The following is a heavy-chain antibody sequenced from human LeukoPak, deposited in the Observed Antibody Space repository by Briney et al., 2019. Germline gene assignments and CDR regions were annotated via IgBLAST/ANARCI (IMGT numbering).Heavy chain of an antibody. CDR3: ARGNSGWYSFDY. D-gene: IGHD6-19*01. CDR2: MNPNSGNT. J-gene: IGHJ4*02. Sequence: GASVKVSCKASGYTFTSYDINWVRQATGQGLEWMGWMNPNSGNTGYAQKFQGRVTMTRNTSMSTAYMELSSLRSEDTAVYYCARGNSGWYSFDYWGQGTLVTVSS. V-gene: IGHV1-8*01. CDR1: GYTFTSYD.